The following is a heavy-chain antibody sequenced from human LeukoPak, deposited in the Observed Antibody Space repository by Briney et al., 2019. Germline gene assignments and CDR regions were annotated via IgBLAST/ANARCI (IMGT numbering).Heavy chain of an antibody. J-gene: IGHJ6*03. CDR3: ANGYCTNGVCYPYYYYYMDV. D-gene: IGHD2-8*01. Sequence: GGSLRLSCAASGFTFSSYWMSWVRQAPGKGLEWVANIKQDGSEKYYVDSVKGRFTISRDNAKNSLYLQMSSLRAEDTAVYYCANGYCTNGVCYPYYYYYMDVWGKGTTVTVSS. V-gene: IGHV3-7*01. CDR1: GFTFSSYW. CDR2: IKQDGSEK.